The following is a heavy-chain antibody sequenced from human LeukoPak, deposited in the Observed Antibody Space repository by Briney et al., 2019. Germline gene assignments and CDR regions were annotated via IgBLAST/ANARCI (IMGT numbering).Heavy chain of an antibody. CDR1: GGSINNYY. D-gene: IGHD2-15*01. J-gene: IGHJ3*02. V-gene: IGHV4-4*07. CDR2: IYTRGST. Sequence: SETLSLTRTVSGGSINNYYWSWIRQPAGKGLEWIGHIYTRGSTNYNPSLKSRVTMSVDTSKNQFSLKLSSVTAADTAVYYCARGRYCSADICSGGDAFDIWGQGTMVSVSS. CDR3: ARGRYCSADICSGGDAFDI.